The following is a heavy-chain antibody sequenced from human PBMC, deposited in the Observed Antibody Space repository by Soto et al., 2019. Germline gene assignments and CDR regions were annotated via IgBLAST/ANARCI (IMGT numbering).Heavy chain of an antibody. J-gene: IGHJ3*02. CDR1: GGSISSGGYY. D-gene: IGHD4-17*01. V-gene: IGHV4-31*03. CDR3: AREDYGGNPGAFDI. CDR2: IYYSGST. Sequence: TLSLTSTVSGGSISSGGYYWSWIREHPGKGLEWIGYIYYSGSTYYNPSLKSRVTISVDTSKNQFSLKLSSVTAADTAVYYCAREDYGGNPGAFDIWGQGTMVTVSS.